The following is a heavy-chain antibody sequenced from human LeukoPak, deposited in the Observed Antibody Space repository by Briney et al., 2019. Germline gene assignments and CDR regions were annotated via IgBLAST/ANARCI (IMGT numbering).Heavy chain of an antibody. J-gene: IGHJ2*01. V-gene: IGHV4-39*01. CDR3: ARLGGTYLSYWFFDL. D-gene: IGHD1-26*01. CDR1: GVSISSATSY. Sequence: PSETLSLTCTVSGVSISSATSYWGWIRQPPGKGLEYIGSIYYTGSTFYNPSLKSRVTISVDTSKNQFSLKLSSVTAADTAVYYCARLGGTYLSYWFFDLWGRGTLVTVPS. CDR2: IYYTGST.